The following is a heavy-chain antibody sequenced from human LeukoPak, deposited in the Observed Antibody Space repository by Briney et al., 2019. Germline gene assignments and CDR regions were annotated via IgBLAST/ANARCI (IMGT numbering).Heavy chain of an antibody. D-gene: IGHD6-13*01. CDR1: GFTFSSYA. J-gene: IGHJ4*02. CDR2: IKSKTDGGTT. V-gene: IGHV3-15*01. CDR3: TQQLVILST. Sequence: GGSLRLSCEASGFTFSSYAMSWVRQAPGKGLEWVGRIKSKTDGGTTDYAAPVKGRFTISRDDSKNTLYLQMNSLKTEDTAVYYCTQQLVILSTGGQGTLVTVSS.